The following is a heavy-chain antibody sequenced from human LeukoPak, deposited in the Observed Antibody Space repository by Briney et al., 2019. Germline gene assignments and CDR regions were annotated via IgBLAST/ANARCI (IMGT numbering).Heavy chain of an antibody. CDR1: GFTFSNYA. D-gene: IGHD2-2*01. V-gene: IGHV3-30*04. J-gene: IGHJ5*02. CDR3: ARDFIPAPRPNSNRFRSRVNWFDP. CDR2: ISYDGSNK. Sequence: PGRSLRLSCTASGFTFSNYAMHWVRQAPGRGLEWVAIISYDGSNKYYADSVKGRFTISRDNSKNTLYLQMDSLRVDDTAVYYCARDFIPAPRPNSNRFRSRVNWFDPWGQGTLVTVSS.